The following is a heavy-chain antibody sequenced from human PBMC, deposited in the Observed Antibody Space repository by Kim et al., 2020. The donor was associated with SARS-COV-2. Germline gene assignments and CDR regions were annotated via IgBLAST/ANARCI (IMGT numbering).Heavy chain of an antibody. Sequence: GESLKISCKGSGYSFTSYWISWVRQMPGKGLEWMGRIDPSDSYTNYSPSFQGHVTISADKSIRPASLQWSSLKASDTAKNYCSRHVSGGLVYWGQGTLV. CDR2: IDPSDSYT. V-gene: IGHV5-10-1*01. D-gene: IGHD3-16*01. CDR3: SRHVSGGLVY. CDR1: GYSFTSYW. J-gene: IGHJ4*02.